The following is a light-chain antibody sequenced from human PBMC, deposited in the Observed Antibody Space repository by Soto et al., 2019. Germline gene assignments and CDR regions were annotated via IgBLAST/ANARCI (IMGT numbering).Light chain of an antibody. Sequence: DIQMTQSPSSVSASVGDRVTITCRASQDVGKWLAWYQQKPGKAPTLLIHGASSLQSGVPSRYSGSGSGTDFTLTIRSLQPEDFATYYCKQANSFPITFGQGTRLEIK. CDR2: GAS. J-gene: IGKJ5*01. CDR1: QDVGKW. CDR3: KQANSFPIT. V-gene: IGKV1-12*01.